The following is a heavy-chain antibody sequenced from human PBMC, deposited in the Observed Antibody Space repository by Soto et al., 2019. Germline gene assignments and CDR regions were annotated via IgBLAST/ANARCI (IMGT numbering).Heavy chain of an antibody. CDR1: GFTFSRYA. J-gene: IGHJ4*02. CDR3: AKDGFRGQWLEGFDY. CDR2: ISGSGGST. D-gene: IGHD6-19*01. V-gene: IGHV3-23*01. Sequence: GGSLRLSCAASGFTFSRYAISGCRQAPGKGLEWVSAISGSGGSTYYADSVKGRFTISRDNSKNTLYLQMNSLRAEDTAVYYCAKDGFRGQWLEGFDYWGQGTLVTVSS.